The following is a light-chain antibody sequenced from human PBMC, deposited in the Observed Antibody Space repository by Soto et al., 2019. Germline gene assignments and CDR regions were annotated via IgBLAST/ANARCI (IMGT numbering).Light chain of an antibody. V-gene: IGLV3-21*02. Sequence: SYELTQPPSVSVAPGQTARITCGGNNIGAYSVYWYQQKPGQAPVLVVYDDTNRPSGIPGRFSGSNSGNTATLTISSVEAGDEAACYCQVWDSDSDPSYVFGGGTKVTVL. CDR2: DDT. CDR1: NIGAYS. J-gene: IGLJ1*01. CDR3: QVWDSDSDPSYV.